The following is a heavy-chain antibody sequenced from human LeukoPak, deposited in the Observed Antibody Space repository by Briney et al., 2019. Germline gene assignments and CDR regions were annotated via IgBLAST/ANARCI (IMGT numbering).Heavy chain of an antibody. J-gene: IGHJ4*02. D-gene: IGHD2-2*01. CDR3: ARGVTISAVVPAALSYFDY. CDR1: GYSISSGYY. V-gene: IGHV4-38-2*02. Sequence: PSETLSLTCTASGYSISSGYYWGWIRQPPGKGLEWIGSIYHSGSTYYNPSLKSRVTISVDTSRNQFSLKLSSVTAADTAVYYCARGVTISAVVPAALSYFDYWGQGTLVTVSS. CDR2: IYHSGST.